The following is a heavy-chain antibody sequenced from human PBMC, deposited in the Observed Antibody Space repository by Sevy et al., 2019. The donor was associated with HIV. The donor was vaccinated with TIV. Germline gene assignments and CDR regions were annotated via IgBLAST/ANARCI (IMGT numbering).Heavy chain of an antibody. V-gene: IGHV3-23*01. J-gene: IGHJ6*02. D-gene: IGHD2-2*01. CDR2: ISAGGTTT. CDR3: AKRYCSTIACYDDDFWNPYYFYGLDV. Sequence: GGSLRLSCAASGFIFSNYPMSWVRHSPGKGLEWVSDISAGGTTTYYADSVEGRFTSSRDNSKNTVSLQMNNLGAEDTAIYYCAKRYCSTIACYDDDFWNPYYFYGLDVWGQGISVTVSS. CDR1: GFIFSNYP.